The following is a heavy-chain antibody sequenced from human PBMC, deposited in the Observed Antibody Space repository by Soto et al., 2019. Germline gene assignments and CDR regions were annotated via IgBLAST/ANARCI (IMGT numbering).Heavy chain of an antibody. CDR2: IKSEPDGGTI. CDR3: TTSWEWEKLYFDY. CDR1: GFTFSNAW. V-gene: IGHV3-15*05. D-gene: IGHD1-26*01. Sequence: EVQLVESGGGLVKPGGSLRLSCAASGFTFSNAWMTWVRQPPGMGLEWVGQIKSEPDGGTIDYATPVKGRFTISRDDSKNTLYLQMNNLNTEDTGVYYCTTSWEWEKLYFDYWGQGTLVTVSS. J-gene: IGHJ4*02.